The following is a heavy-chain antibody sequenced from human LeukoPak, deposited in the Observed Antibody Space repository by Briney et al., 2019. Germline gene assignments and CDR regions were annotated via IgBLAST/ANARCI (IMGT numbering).Heavy chain of an antibody. CDR2: ISSSSSYI. CDR3: ARGWNSYGYSY. D-gene: IGHD5-18*01. V-gene: IGHV3-21*01. Sequence: KTGGSLRLSCAASGFTFSSYSMNWVRQAPGKGLEWVSSISSSSSYIYYADSVKGRFTISRDSAKNSLYLQMNSLRAEDTAVYYCARGWNSYGYSYWGQGTLVTVSS. J-gene: IGHJ4*02. CDR1: GFTFSSYS.